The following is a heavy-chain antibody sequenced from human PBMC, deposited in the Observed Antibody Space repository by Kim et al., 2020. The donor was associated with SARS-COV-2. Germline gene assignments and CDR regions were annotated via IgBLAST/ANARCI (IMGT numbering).Heavy chain of an antibody. D-gene: IGHD3-3*01. CDR1: GYTLTELS. V-gene: IGHV1-24*01. CDR3: ATPVTIFGGFDP. Sequence: ASVKVSCKVSGYTLTELSMHWVRQAPGKGLEWMGGFDPEDGETIYAQKFQGRVTMTEDTSTDTAYMELSSLRSEDTAVYYCATPVTIFGGFDPWGQGTLVTVSS. J-gene: IGHJ5*02. CDR2: FDPEDGET.